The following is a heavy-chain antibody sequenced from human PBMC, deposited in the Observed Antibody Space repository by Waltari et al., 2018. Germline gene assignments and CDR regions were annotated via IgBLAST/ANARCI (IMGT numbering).Heavy chain of an antibody. CDR1: GGSISSHY. D-gene: IGHD3-22*01. CDR3: ARAGNYYDSSGYYYWYFDL. V-gene: IGHV4-59*11. Sequence: QVQLQESGPGLVKPSETLSLTCTVSGGSISSHYWSWIRQPPGKGLGWIGYIYYSGSTNYNPSLKSRVTISVDTSKNQFSLKLSSVTAADTAVYYFARAGNYYDSSGYYYWYFDLWGRGTLVTVSS. CDR2: IYYSGST. J-gene: IGHJ2*01.